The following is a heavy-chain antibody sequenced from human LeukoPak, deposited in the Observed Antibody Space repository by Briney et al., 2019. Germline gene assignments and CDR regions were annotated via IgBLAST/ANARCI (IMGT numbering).Heavy chain of an antibody. CDR1: GGSISSSIYY. J-gene: IGHJ4*02. D-gene: IGHD6-13*01. CDR3: ARVAAAAGLDY. V-gene: IGHV4-39*07. Sequence: SETLSLTCIVSGGSISSSIYYWAWVRQPPGKGLEWIGTVFYNGATQYSPSLRSRVTISIDTSTNQFSLKLTSVTAADTAVYYCARVAAAAGLDYWGQGTLVTVSS. CDR2: VFYNGAT.